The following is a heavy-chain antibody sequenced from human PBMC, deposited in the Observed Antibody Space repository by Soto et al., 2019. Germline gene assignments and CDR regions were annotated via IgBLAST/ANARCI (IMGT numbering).Heavy chain of an antibody. J-gene: IGHJ6*02. CDR3: ARDPSYYGMDV. V-gene: IGHV1-3*01. Sequence: ASVKVSCKASGYTFTSYAMQWVRQAPGQRLEWMGWINAGNGNTEYSQKFQGRVTITRDTSASTAYMELSSLRSEDTAVYYCARDPSYYGMDVWGQGTTVTVS. CDR2: INAGNGNT. CDR1: GYTFTSYA.